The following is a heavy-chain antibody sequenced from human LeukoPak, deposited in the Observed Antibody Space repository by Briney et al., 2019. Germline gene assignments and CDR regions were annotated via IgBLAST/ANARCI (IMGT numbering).Heavy chain of an antibody. CDR2: IYHSGST. J-gene: IGHJ4*02. CDR1: GGSISSYY. Sequence: SETLSLTCTVSGGSISSYYWSWIRQPPGKGLEWIGYIYHSGSTNYNPSLKSRVTISVDTSKNQFSLKLSSVTAADTAVYYCAREFNRSFDYWGQGTLVTVSS. CDR3: AREFNRSFDY. V-gene: IGHV4-59*01.